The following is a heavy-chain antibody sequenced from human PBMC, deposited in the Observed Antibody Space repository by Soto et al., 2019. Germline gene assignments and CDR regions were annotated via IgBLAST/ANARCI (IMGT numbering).Heavy chain of an antibody. CDR2: IYYSGST. CDR1: GGSIYTYY. Sequence: PSETLSLTCNVSGGSIYTYYWNWIRQSPGKGLEWIGYIYYSGSTNYNPSLKSRVTISVDTSKNQFSLKLSSVTAADTAVYYCASHAAAAGVPFQHWGQGTLVTVSS. D-gene: IGHD6-13*01. CDR3: ASHAAAAGVPFQH. J-gene: IGHJ1*01. V-gene: IGHV4-59*01.